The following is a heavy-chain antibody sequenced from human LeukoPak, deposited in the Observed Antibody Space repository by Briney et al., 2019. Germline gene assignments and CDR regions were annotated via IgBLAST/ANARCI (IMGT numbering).Heavy chain of an antibody. V-gene: IGHV6-1*01. J-gene: IGHJ5*02. CDR2: TYYRFKWYN. CDR3: ARGPYSSSWYKNWFDP. Sequence: SQTLSLTCAISGDSVSSNSAAWNWIRQSPSRGLEWLGRTYYRFKWYNDYAVSVKSRITINPDTSKNQFSLQLNSVTPEDTAVYYCARGPYSSSWYKNWFDPWGQGTLVTVSS. D-gene: IGHD6-13*01. CDR1: GDSVSSNSAA.